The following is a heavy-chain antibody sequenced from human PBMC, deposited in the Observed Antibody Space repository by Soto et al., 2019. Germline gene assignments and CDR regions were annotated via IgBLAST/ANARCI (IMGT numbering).Heavy chain of an antibody. CDR3: AGGCSSTSCPDHHYYYYYMDV. V-gene: IGHV3-23*01. Sequence: GGSLRLSCAASGFTFSSYAMSWVRQAPGKGLEWVSAISGSGGSTYYADSVKGRFTISRDNSKNTLYLQMNSLRAEDTAVYYCAGGCSSTSCPDHHYYYYYMDVWGKGTTGTVSS. J-gene: IGHJ6*03. CDR2: ISGSGGST. CDR1: GFTFSSYA. D-gene: IGHD2-2*01.